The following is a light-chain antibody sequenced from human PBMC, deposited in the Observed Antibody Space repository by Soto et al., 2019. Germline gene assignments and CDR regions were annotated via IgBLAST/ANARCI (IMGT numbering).Light chain of an antibody. CDR1: QSIGTW. Sequence: DVQMTQSPSTLSASVGDRLTITCRASQSIGTWLAWFQQKPGQAPKFLITQASSLESGVPSRFSGSGSGTEFTLTISSLQPDDVATYYCHQSNNYPWTFGQGTKVDIK. V-gene: IGKV1-5*03. CDR3: HQSNNYPWT. CDR2: QAS. J-gene: IGKJ1*01.